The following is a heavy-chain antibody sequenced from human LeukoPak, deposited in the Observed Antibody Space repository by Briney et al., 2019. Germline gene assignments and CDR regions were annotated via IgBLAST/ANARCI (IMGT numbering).Heavy chain of an antibody. CDR1: GYTFTSYG. Sequence: GASVKVSCKASGYTFTSYGISWVRQAPGQGLEWMGWISAYNGNTNYAQKLQGRVTMTTDTSTSTAYMELRSLRSDDTAVYYCARQSVYYYDSSGYADDIWGQGTMVTVSS. CDR2: ISAYNGNT. D-gene: IGHD3-22*01. CDR3: ARQSVYYYDSSGYADDI. J-gene: IGHJ3*02. V-gene: IGHV1-18*01.